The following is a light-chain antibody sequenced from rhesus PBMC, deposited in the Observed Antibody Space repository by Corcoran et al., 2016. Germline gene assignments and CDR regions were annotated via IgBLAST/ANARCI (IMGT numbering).Light chain of an antibody. CDR3: QQYYDNPYS. V-gene: IGKV1S12*01. CDR1: QNIYSN. J-gene: IGKJ2*01. CDR2: AAS. Sequence: DIQMTQSPSALSASVGDRVTISCRASQNIYSNLAWYQQKPGKAPKLLIYAASSLPTGIPSRFSVSGSVTDFTRPISSLQPEDSAAYYCQQYYDNPYSFGQGTKVEIK.